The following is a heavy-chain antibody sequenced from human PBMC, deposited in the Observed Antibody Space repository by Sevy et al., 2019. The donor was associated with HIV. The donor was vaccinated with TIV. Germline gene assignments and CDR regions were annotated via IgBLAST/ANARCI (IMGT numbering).Heavy chain of an antibody. J-gene: IGHJ3*02. V-gene: IGHV3-30*02. CDR2: IRYDGTTK. D-gene: IGHD4-17*01. Sequence: GGSLRLSCAASTFDFSSSGMNWVRQAPGKGLEWVTFIRYDGTTKYYRESVKGGFTISRDNSKNTVYLQMNSLRPEDTGTYYCARLGWTTVTTSDAFDIWGQGTTVTVSS. CDR1: TFDFSSSG. CDR3: ARLGWTTVTTSDAFDI.